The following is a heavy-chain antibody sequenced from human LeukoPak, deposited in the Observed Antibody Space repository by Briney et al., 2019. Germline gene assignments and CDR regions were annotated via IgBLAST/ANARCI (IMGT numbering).Heavy chain of an antibody. CDR2: IDPDSGGT. J-gene: IGHJ3*02. D-gene: IGHD3-22*01. CDR1: GYTFTDYY. CDR3: AREYYDSSGIKYAFDI. Sequence: GASVKVSCKAPGYTFTDYYIHWVRQAPGQGLGWMGCIDPDSGGTKYGQKFQGRVTMTRDTSINTAYMELSRLRPDDTAVYYCAREYYDSSGIKYAFDIWGQGTMVTVSS. V-gene: IGHV1-2*02.